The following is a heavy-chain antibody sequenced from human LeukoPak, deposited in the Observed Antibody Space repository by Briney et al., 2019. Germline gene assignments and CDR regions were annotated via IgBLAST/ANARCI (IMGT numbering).Heavy chain of an antibody. CDR3: ARDPMVRGVGDGMDV. V-gene: IGHV1-18*01. J-gene: IGHJ6*02. CDR2: ISAYNGNT. Sequence: ASVKASCKASGYTFTSYGISWVRQAPGQGLEWMGWISAYNGNTNYAQKLQGRVTMTTDTSTSTAYMELRRLRSDDTAVYYCARDPMVRGVGDGMDVWGQGTTVTVSS. CDR1: GYTFTSYG. D-gene: IGHD3-10*01.